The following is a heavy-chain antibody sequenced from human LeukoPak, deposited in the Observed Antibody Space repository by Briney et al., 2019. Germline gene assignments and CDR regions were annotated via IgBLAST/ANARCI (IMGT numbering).Heavy chain of an antibody. CDR3: ATEGQCGFTTCPGLQF. D-gene: IGHD2-2*01. J-gene: IGHJ4*02. Sequence: SQTLSLTCTVSGGSTNTGGYFWSWIRQPPGKGLEWIGYVFRTGRTSYNPSLDSRVTISLDRSRNQFSLRLTSVTAADSAMYYCATEGQCGFTTCPGLQFWGQGILVSVSS. CDR2: VFRTGRT. CDR1: GGSTNTGGYF. V-gene: IGHV4-30-2*01.